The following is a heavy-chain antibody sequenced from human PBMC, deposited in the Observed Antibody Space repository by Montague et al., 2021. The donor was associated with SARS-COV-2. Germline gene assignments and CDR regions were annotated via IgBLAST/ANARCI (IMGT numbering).Heavy chain of an antibody. CDR2: IWYDGSNE. J-gene: IGHJ3*02. CDR1: GFTFSSFA. V-gene: IGHV3-30-3*01. D-gene: IGHD3-22*01. CDR3: ARLPYFYDSTHAFDI. Sequence: SLRLSCAASGFTFSSFAMHWVRQAPGKGLEWVAVIWYDGSNEYYADSVKGRFTISRDNSKNTVYLQINGLRLEDTAVYYCARLPYFYDSTHAFDIWGQGTMVTVSS.